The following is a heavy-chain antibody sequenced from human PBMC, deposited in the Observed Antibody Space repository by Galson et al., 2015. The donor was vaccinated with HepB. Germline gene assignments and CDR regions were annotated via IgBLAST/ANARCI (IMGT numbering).Heavy chain of an antibody. CDR3: ARSKDIVVVVPQGEVDP. CDR2: IDPSDSYT. J-gene: IGHJ5*02. Sequence: QSGAEVKKPGESLRISCKGSGYSFTSYWISWVRQMPGKGLEWMGRIDPSDSYTNYSPSFQGHVTISADKSISTAYLQWSSLKASDTAMYYCARSKDIVVVVPQGEVDPWCQGTLVAVSS. CDR1: GYSFTSYW. V-gene: IGHV5-10-1*01. D-gene: IGHD2-15*01.